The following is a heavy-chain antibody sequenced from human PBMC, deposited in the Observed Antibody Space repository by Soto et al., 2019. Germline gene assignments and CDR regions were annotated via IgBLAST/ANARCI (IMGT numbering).Heavy chain of an antibody. Sequence: EVQLVETGGGLIQPGGSLRLSCAASGFTVSSNYMSWVRQAPGKGLEWVSVIYSGGSTYYADAVKGRFTISRDNSKNTLYLQMNSLRDEDTAVYYCARVCDRGYFDYWGQGTLVTVSS. J-gene: IGHJ4*02. D-gene: IGHD3-10*01. CDR1: GFTVSSNY. V-gene: IGHV3-53*02. CDR3: ARVCDRGYFDY. CDR2: IYSGGST.